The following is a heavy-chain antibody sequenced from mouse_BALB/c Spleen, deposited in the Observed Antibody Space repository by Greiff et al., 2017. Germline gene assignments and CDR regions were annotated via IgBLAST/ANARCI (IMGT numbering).Heavy chain of an antibody. CDR2: ISSGSSTI. CDR1: GFTFSSFG. CDR3: ARSEGSYYGSGSFAY. D-gene: IGHD1-1*01. Sequence: DVMLVESGGGLVQPGGSRKLSCAASGFTFSSFGMHWVRQAPEKGLEWVAYISSGSSTIYYADTVKGRFTISRDNPKNTLFLQMTSLRSEDTAMYYCARSEGSYYGSGSFAYWGQGTLVTVSA. J-gene: IGHJ3*01. V-gene: IGHV5-17*02.